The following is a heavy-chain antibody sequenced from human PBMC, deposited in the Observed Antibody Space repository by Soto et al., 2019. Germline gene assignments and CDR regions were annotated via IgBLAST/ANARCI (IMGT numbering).Heavy chain of an antibody. CDR3: ASSQGDY. J-gene: IGHJ4*02. V-gene: IGHV3-43*01. CDR2: VSLDGDTT. Sequence: EVHLVESGGGVVQPGGSLRLSCAASGFTFDDHNMHWIRQAPGKGLEWVSLVSLDGDTTYYADSVKGRFTISRDNSENSLYLQMSGLTTEDTALYYCASSQGDYWGQGTLVTVSS. CDR1: GFTFDDHN.